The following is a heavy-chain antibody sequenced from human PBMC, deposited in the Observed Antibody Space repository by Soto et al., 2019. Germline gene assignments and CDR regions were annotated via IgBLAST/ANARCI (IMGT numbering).Heavy chain of an antibody. J-gene: IGHJ4*02. CDR3: AREIVAYCGGDCSNPYYFDY. CDR1: GDSVSSNSAA. CDR2: TYYRSKWYN. Sequence: PSQTLSLTCAISGDSVSSNSAAWNWIRQSPSRGLEWLGRTYYRSKWYNDYAVSVKSRITINPDTSKNQFSLQLNSVTPEDTAVYYCAREIVAYCGGDCSNPYYFDYWGQGTLVTAPQ. V-gene: IGHV6-1*01. D-gene: IGHD2-21*02.